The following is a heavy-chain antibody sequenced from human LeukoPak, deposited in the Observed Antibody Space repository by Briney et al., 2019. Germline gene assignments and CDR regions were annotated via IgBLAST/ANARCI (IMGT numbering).Heavy chain of an antibody. CDR2: IRSKANNYAT. D-gene: IGHD4-17*01. J-gene: IGHJ4*02. Sequence: GGSLRLSCAASGFSFSASAMHWVRQASGKGLEWVGRIRSKANNYATTYAASVKGGFTISRDDSKTTAYLQMNSLKTEDTAVYYCTSLEMNTVTASYDYWGQGTLVTVSS. CDR1: GFSFSASA. V-gene: IGHV3-73*01. CDR3: TSLEMNTVTASYDY.